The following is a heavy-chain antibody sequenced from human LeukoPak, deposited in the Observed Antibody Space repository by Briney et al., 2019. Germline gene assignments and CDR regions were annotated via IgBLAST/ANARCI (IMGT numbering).Heavy chain of an antibody. CDR3: AKAAIAYCSSTSCYTRSLDY. J-gene: IGHJ4*02. CDR2: IWYDGSNK. Sequence: GGSLRLSCAASGFTFSNYGMHWGRQAPGKGLEWVAVIWYDGSNKYYADSVKGRFTISRDNSKNTLYLQMDSLRAEDTAVYYCAKAAIAYCSSTSCYTRSLDYWGQGTLVTVSS. D-gene: IGHD2-2*02. CDR1: GFTFSNYG. V-gene: IGHV3-33*06.